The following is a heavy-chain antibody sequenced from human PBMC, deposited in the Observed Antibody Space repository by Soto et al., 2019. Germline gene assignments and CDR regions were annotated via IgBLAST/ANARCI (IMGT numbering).Heavy chain of an antibody. Sequence: QLQLQESGSGLVKPSQTLSLTCAVSGYSISSGGYSWSWIRQPPGKGLEWIGYIYHSGSSYYNPSLKSRVTISVDRSKNQFSLTLSSVTTADTAVYYCARGAIASFDYWGLGTLVTVSS. CDR3: ARGAIASFDY. CDR1: GYSISSGGYS. J-gene: IGHJ4*02. CDR2: IYHSGSS. V-gene: IGHV4-30-2*01.